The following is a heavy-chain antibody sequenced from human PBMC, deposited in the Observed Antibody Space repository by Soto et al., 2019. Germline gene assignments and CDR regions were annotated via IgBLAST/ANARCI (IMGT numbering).Heavy chain of an antibody. CDR1: GGSISNYY. Sequence: QVQLQESGPGLVKPSETLSLTCTVSGGSISNYYWTWIRQPPGKGLEWIGYIFYSGSTNYNPSLKSRVTISVHKSKTQFSLKLSSVTAADTAGYYCTKLPWADYGGIFDPWGQGTLVTVSS. CDR3: TKLPWADYGGIFDP. D-gene: IGHD4-17*01. V-gene: IGHV4-59*01. J-gene: IGHJ5*02. CDR2: IFYSGST.